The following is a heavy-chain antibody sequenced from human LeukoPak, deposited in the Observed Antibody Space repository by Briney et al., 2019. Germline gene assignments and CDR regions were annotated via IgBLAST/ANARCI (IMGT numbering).Heavy chain of an antibody. D-gene: IGHD5-12*01. CDR2: INPNSGGT. CDR3: ARASGYVLDYYYYMDV. Sequence: ASVKVSCKASGYTFTGYYMHWVRQAPGQGLEWMGWINPNSGGTNYAQRFQGRVTMTRETSISTAYMELSRLRSDDTAVYYCARASGYVLDYYYYMDVWGKGTTVTVSS. CDR1: GYTFTGYY. J-gene: IGHJ6*03. V-gene: IGHV1-2*02.